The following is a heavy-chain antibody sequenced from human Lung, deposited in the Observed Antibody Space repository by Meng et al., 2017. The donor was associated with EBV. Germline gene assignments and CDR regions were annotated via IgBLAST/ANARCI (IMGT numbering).Heavy chain of an antibody. J-gene: IGHJ4*02. D-gene: IGHD3-22*01. CDR1: GYNFNNVG. CDR3: ARISEYDSSALDW. V-gene: IGHV1-18*01. CDR2: ISAYNSNT. Sequence: QVQLVQSAGEVKKPXXSVRVACKTSGYNFNNVGITWVRQAPGQGLEWMGWISAYNSNTDYGENLQGRVTMTKDTSTSTAYMDLRSLRPDDTAVYYCARISEYDSSALDWWGQGTLGTVSS.